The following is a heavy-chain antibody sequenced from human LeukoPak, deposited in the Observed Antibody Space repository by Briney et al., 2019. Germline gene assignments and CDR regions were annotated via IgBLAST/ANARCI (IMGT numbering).Heavy chain of an antibody. J-gene: IGHJ4*02. CDR1: GGSFSGYY. CDR2: INHSGST. CDR3: ARLSFWSGYYRFDY. V-gene: IGHV4-34*01. Sequence: SETLSLTCAVYGGSFSGYYWSWIRQPPGKGLEWIGEINHSGSTIYNPSLKSRVTISVDTSKNQFSLKLSSVTAADTAVYYCARLSFWSGYYRFDYWGQGTLVTISS. D-gene: IGHD3-3*01.